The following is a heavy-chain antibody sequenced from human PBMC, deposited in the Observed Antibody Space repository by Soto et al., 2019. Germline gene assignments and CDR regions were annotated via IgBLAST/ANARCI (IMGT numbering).Heavy chain of an antibody. D-gene: IGHD3-22*01. V-gene: IGHV1-69*01. CDR1: GGTFSSYA. Sequence: QVQLVQSGAEVKKPGSSVKVSCKASGGTFSSYAISWVRQAPGQGLEWMGGIIPIFGTANYAQKFQGRVTITADESTSTAYMELSSLRSEDTAVYYCARDSYYDSRGNYWYFDLWGRGTLVTVSS. J-gene: IGHJ2*01. CDR2: IIPIFGTA. CDR3: ARDSYYDSRGNYWYFDL.